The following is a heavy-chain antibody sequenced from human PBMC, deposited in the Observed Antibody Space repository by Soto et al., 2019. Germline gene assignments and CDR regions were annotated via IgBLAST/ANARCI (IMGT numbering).Heavy chain of an antibody. CDR3: AREYYDSSGYHHFVFGY. D-gene: IGHD3-22*01. CDR1: GFTFGDYA. V-gene: IGHV3-49*03. J-gene: IGHJ4*02. Sequence: GGSLRLSCTASGFTFGDYAMSWFRQAPGKGLEWVGFIRNKGYGGTTEYAASVRGRFSISRDDSKNTLYLQMNSLRAEDTAVYYCAREYYDSSGYHHFVFGYWGQGTLVTVYS. CDR2: IRNKGYGGTT.